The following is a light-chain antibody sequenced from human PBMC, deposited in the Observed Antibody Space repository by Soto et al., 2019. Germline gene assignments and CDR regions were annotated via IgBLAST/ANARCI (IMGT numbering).Light chain of an antibody. V-gene: IGKV3-20*01. CDR2: GAS. J-gene: IGKJ5*01. CDR1: QSVDSSF. CDR3: QQYGNSPRIS. Sequence: EIELTPSPGALSLSPGERATLSCRDLQSVDSSFLVWYPQKPGQAPRLLIYGASSRATGIPDRFSGSGSGTDFTLTINGLEPEDFAVYYCQQYGNSPRISFGQGTRLENK.